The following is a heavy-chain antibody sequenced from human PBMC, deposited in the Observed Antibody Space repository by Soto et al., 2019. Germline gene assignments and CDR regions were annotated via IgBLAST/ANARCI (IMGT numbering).Heavy chain of an antibody. CDR2: ISYDGSNK. CDR3: ARDVKAKDYYYGRDV. Sequence: GGSLRLSCAASGFTFSSYALHWVRQAPGKGLEWVAVISYDGSNKYYADSVKGRFTISRDNSKNTLYLQMNSLRAEDTAVYYCARDVKAKDYYYGRDVWGQGTTVTVSS. CDR1: GFTFSSYA. J-gene: IGHJ6*02. V-gene: IGHV3-30-3*01.